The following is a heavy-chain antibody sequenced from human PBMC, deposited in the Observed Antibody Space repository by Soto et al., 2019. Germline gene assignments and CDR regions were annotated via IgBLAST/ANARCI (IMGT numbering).Heavy chain of an antibody. D-gene: IGHD3-10*01. J-gene: IGHJ3*02. CDR2: IYYSGST. CDR3: ARVERGLAHDAFDI. CDR1: GGSISSYY. V-gene: IGHV4-59*01. Sequence: SETLSLTCTVSGGSISSYYWSWIRQPPGKGLEWIGYIYYSGSTNYNPSLKSRVTISVDTSKNQFSLKLSSVTAADTAVYYCARVERGLAHDAFDIWGRGTMVTVSS.